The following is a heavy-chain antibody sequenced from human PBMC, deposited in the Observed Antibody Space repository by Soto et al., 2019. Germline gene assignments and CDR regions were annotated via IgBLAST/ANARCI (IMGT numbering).Heavy chain of an antibody. D-gene: IGHD2-2*01. Sequence: SEALSLTCTVSGRSISSGGYYLSWIRQHPGKGLEWAGYIYYSGSTYYNPSLTSRVIIPVDTSMNQFSLKLSSVTAEGPAGHYCATSLGGYCSSTRCFSDYYHMDVWGNGTTVTVSS. CDR1: GRSISSGGYY. V-gene: IGHV4-31*03. CDR3: ATSLGGYCSSTRCFSDYYHMDV. CDR2: IYYSGST. J-gene: IGHJ6*03.